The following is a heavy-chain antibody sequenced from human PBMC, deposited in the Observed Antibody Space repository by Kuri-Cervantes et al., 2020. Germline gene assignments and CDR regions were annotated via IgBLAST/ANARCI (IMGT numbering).Heavy chain of an antibody. CDR1: GYTFTSYD. D-gene: IGHD3-22*01. Sequence: ASVKVSCKASGYTFTSYDINWVRQATGQGLEWMGWMNPNSGNTGYAQKFQGRVTITRNTSISTAYMELSSLRSDDTAVYYCARQIVVDAFDIWGQGTMVTVSS. V-gene: IGHV1-8*01. CDR3: ARQIVVDAFDI. J-gene: IGHJ3*02. CDR2: MNPNSGNT.